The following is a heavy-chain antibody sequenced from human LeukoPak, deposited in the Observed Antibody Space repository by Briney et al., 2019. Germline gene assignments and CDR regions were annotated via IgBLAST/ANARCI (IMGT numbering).Heavy chain of an antibody. V-gene: IGHV4-4*02. J-gene: IGHJ4*02. CDR3: ARARYYDILTGYSPPDY. D-gene: IGHD3-9*01. Sequence: SGTLSLTCAVSGGSISSSNWWSWVRQPPGKGLEWIGEIYHSGSTNYDPSLKSRVTISVDKSKNQFSLKMSSVTAADTAVYYCARARYYDILTGYSPPDYGGQGTLVTVSS. CDR2: IYHSGST. CDR1: GGSISSSNW.